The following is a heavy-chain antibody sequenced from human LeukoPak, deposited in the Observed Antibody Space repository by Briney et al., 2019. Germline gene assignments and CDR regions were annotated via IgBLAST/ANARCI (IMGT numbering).Heavy chain of an antibody. D-gene: IGHD1-7*01. Sequence: GASVKVSCKASGYTFTSYGISWVRQAPGQGLEWMGWINPNSGGTNYAQKFQGRVTMTRDTSISTAYMELSRLRSDDTAVYYCAREVKNYDAFDIWGQGTMVTVSS. V-gene: IGHV1-2*02. CDR1: GYTFTSYG. CDR2: INPNSGGT. J-gene: IGHJ3*02. CDR3: AREVKNYDAFDI.